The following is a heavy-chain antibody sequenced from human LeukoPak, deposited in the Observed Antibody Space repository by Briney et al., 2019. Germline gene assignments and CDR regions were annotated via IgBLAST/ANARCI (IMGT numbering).Heavy chain of an antibody. D-gene: IGHD3-22*01. CDR3: ARMSSGYYFPDY. CDR2: IIPIFGTA. CDR1: GGTFSSYA. Sequence: SVKVSCKASGGTFSSYAISWVRQAPGQGLEWMGGIIPIFGTANYAQKFQGRVTITADESTSTAYMELSSLRSEDTAVYYCARMSSGYYFPDYWGQGTLVTVSS. V-gene: IGHV1-69*01. J-gene: IGHJ4*02.